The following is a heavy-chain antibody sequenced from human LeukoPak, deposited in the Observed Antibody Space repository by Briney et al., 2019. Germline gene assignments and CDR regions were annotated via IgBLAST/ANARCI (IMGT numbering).Heavy chain of an antibody. CDR1: GGTFSNYA. J-gene: IGHJ4*02. CDR3: ARGPTGDYFDY. Sequence: ASVKVSCKASGGTFSNYAISWVRQAPGQGLEWMGGIIPIFGTANYAQKFQGRVTITADESTSTAYMELSSLRSEDTAVYYCARGPTGDYFDYWGQGTLVTVSS. CDR2: IIPIFGTA. V-gene: IGHV1-69*13. D-gene: IGHD7-27*01.